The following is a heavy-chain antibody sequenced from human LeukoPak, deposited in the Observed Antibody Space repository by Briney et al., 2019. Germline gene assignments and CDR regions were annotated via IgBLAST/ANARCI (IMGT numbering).Heavy chain of an antibody. D-gene: IGHD2-15*01. J-gene: IGHJ6*02. CDR1: GGSFSGYY. CDR3: ARGVVVVAATPYYYYGMDV. V-gene: IGHV4-34*01. CDR2: INHSGST. Sequence: SETLSLTCAVYGGSFSGYYWSWIRQPPGKGLEWIGEINHSGSTNYNPSLKSRVTISVDPSKNQFSLKLSSVTAADTAVYYCARGVVVVAATPYYYYGMDVWGQGTTVTVSS.